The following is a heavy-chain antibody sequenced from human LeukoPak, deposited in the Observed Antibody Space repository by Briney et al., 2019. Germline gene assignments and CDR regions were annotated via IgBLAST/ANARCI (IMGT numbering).Heavy chain of an antibody. Sequence: SGTLSLTCAVSGGSISSSNWWSWVRQPPGKGLEGIGEIYHSGSTNYNPSLKSRVTISVDKSKNQFSLKLSSVTAADTAVYYCARDYCSGGSCYCDYWGQGTLVTVSS. D-gene: IGHD2-15*01. CDR3: ARDYCSGGSCYCDY. CDR1: GGSISSSNW. J-gene: IGHJ4*02. V-gene: IGHV4-4*02. CDR2: IYHSGST.